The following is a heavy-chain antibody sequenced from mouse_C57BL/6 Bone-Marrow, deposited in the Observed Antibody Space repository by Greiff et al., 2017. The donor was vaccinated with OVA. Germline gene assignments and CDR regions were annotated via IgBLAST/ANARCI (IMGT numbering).Heavy chain of an antibody. CDR2: IRSKSNNYAT. J-gene: IGHJ4*01. CDR3: VRQDLVGAMDY. D-gene: IGHD4-1*01. V-gene: IGHV10-1*01. Sequence: EVQVVESGGGLVQPKGSLKLSCAASGFSFNTYAMNWVRQAPGKGLEWVARIRSKSNNYATYYADSVKDRFTISRDDSESMLYLQMNNLKTEDTAMYYCVRQDLVGAMDYWGQGTSVTVSS. CDR1: GFSFNTYA.